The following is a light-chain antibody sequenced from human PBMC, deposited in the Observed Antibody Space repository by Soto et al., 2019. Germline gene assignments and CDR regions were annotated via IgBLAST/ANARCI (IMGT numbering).Light chain of an antibody. V-gene: IGLV2-23*03. CDR1: SSDVGSYNL. Sequence: QSALTQPASVSGSRGQSITISCTGTSSDVGSYNLVCWYQQHPGKAPKVMIYEGSKRPSGVSNRFSGSKSGNTASLTISGLQAEDEADYYCCSYAGSSTFVFGGGTKVTVL. CDR3: CSYAGSSTFV. CDR2: EGS. J-gene: IGLJ3*02.